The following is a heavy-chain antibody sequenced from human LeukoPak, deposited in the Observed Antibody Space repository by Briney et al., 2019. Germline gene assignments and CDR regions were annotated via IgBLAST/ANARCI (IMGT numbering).Heavy chain of an antibody. CDR2: IYYSGST. CDR3: ASIDQVETTMGGYYFDY. V-gene: IGHV4-59*01. J-gene: IGHJ4*02. CDR1: GGSISNFY. Sequence: SATLSLTCTVSGGSISNFYWSWIRQPPGKGLEWIGYIYYSGSTNYNPSLKSRVTISVDTSKNQFSLKLSSVTAADTAVYYCASIDQVETTMGGYYFDYWGQGTLVTVSS. D-gene: IGHD5-18*01.